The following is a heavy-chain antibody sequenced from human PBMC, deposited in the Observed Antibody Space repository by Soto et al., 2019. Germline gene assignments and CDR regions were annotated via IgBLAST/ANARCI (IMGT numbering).Heavy chain of an antibody. CDR3: ARQLVAWGDY. CDR2: ISAYNGNT. D-gene: IGHD3-16*01. J-gene: IGHJ4*02. V-gene: IGHV1-18*01. CDR1: GYTFTSYG. Sequence: QVQLVQSGAEVKKPGASVKVSCKASGYTFTSYGISWVRQVPGQGLELMGWISAYNGNTNYAQKLQGRVTMTTVPSTSTAHMQLRSLRSDDTAVYFRARQLVAWGDYWGQAPLVTVSP.